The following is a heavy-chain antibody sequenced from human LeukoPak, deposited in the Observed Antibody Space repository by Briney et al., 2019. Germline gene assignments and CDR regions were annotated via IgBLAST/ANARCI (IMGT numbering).Heavy chain of an antibody. Sequence: SETLSLTCTVSGGSISSYYWSWIRRPAGKGLEWIGRIYTSGSTNYNPSLKSRVTMSVDTSKNQFSLKLSSVTAADTAVYYCARGLRYFGVYYMDVWGKGTTVTVPS. CDR1: GGSISSYY. CDR2: IYTSGST. D-gene: IGHD3-9*01. V-gene: IGHV4-4*07. CDR3: ARGLRYFGVYYMDV. J-gene: IGHJ6*03.